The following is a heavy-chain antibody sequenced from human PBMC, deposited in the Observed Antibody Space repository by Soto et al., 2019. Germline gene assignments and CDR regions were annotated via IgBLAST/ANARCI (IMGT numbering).Heavy chain of an antibody. CDR2: IYSSGST. Sequence: EVQLVETGGGLIQPGGSLRLSCVASGFTVSSNYMSWVRQAPGKGLEWGSVIYSSGSTYYADSVKGRFTISRDNPKNTLYLQMSSLRAEDTAVYYCARVIGNWYFDLWGRGTLVTVSS. D-gene: IGHD3-16*02. J-gene: IGHJ2*01. V-gene: IGHV3-53*02. CDR3: ARVIGNWYFDL. CDR1: GFTVSSNY.